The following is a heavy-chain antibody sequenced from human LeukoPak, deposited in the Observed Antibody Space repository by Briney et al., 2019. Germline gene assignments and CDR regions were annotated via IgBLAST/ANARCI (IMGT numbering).Heavy chain of an antibody. Sequence: GGSLRLSSAASGFTFSSYSMNWVRRAPGKGLEWGSFISSSSSYIYYADSVKGRFTISRDNAKNSLYLQMNSLRAEDTAVYYCARFRRGSSWSLDYWGQGTLVTVSS. CDR2: ISSSSSYI. D-gene: IGHD6-6*01. CDR1: GFTFSSYS. CDR3: ARFRRGSSWSLDY. J-gene: IGHJ4*02. V-gene: IGHV3-21*01.